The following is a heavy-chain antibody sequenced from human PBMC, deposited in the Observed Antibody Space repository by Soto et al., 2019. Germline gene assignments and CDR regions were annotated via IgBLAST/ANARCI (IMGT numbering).Heavy chain of an antibody. CDR3: ARGKEIAVRFDS. D-gene: IGHD6-19*01. Sequence: EVQLVESGGGLVQPGGSLRLSCAASGFTFSSYWMNWVRQAPGKGLEWVANIKRDGNDKYYVDSVKGRFTIFGDSAKNSVYLQLNSLRAEDTAVYYCARGKEIAVRFDSWGQGALVTVSS. CDR1: GFTFSSYW. V-gene: IGHV3-7*03. CDR2: IKRDGNDK. J-gene: IGHJ4*02.